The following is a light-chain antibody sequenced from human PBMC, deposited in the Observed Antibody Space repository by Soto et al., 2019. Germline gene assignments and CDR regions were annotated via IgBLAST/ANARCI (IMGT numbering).Light chain of an antibody. Sequence: DIQMTQSPSSLSASVGHRATITCRARQDIRNDLGWHQQKPGKAPKSLIYAAASLQSRVPSRFSGSRSGKEFTLTTDNLQPEDFATYYCIQENSYPYTLGQGTKLEIK. V-gene: IGKV1-17*02. J-gene: IGKJ2*01. CDR3: IQENSYPYT. CDR2: AAA. CDR1: QDIRND.